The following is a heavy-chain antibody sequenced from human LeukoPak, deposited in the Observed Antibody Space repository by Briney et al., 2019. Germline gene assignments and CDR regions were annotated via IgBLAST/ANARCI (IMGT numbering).Heavy chain of an antibody. Sequence: SETLSLTCAVYGGSLSGYYWSWIRQPPGKGLGWIGEINHSGSTNYNPSLKSRVTISVDTSKNQFSLKLSSVTAADTAVYYCARGRGYSYGFGSDYWGQGTLVTVSS. V-gene: IGHV4-34*01. J-gene: IGHJ4*02. CDR2: INHSGST. CDR1: GGSLSGYY. CDR3: ARGRGYSYGFGSDY. D-gene: IGHD5-18*01.